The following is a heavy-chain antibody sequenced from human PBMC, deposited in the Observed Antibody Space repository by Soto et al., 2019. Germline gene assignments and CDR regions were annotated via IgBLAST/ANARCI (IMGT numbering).Heavy chain of an antibody. D-gene: IGHD2-2*01. CDR2: ISGSGGST. Sequence: GGSLRLSCAASGFTFSSYAMSWVRQAPGKGLEWVSAISGSGGSTYYADSVKGRFTISRDNSKNTLYLQMNSLRAEDTAVYYCAKDQHVPAAMRWLPQSLYYFDYWGQGTLVTVSS. CDR3: AKDQHVPAAMRWLPQSLYYFDY. V-gene: IGHV3-23*01. J-gene: IGHJ4*02. CDR1: GFTFSSYA.